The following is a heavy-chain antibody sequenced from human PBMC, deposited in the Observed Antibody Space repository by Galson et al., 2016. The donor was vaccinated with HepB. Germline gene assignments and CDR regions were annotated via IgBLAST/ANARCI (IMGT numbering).Heavy chain of an antibody. J-gene: IGHJ4*02. Sequence: SLRLSCAASGFTFSNHVIHWVRQAPGKGLEWVSMISYDGSNKYHADSVKGRFTISRDNFKNTLYLQMNSLRHEDTAVYYCARDDYRNSNFANGMDVWGQGTLVTVSS. D-gene: IGHD2-8*01. CDR1: GFTFSNHV. CDR3: ARDDYRNSNFANGMDV. CDR2: ISYDGSNK. V-gene: IGHV3-30-3*01.